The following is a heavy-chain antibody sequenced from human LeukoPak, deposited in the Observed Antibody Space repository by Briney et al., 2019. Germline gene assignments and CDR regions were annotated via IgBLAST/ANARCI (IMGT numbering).Heavy chain of an antibody. CDR2: INLNSGGT. J-gene: IGHJ4*02. CDR1: GFTFTAYY. D-gene: IGHD2-15*01. CDR3: ASLRLLDF. Sequence: ASVKVSCKASGFTFTAYYMHWVRQAPGQGLEWMGWINLNSGGTDYAQKFQGRVTMTRDTSISTAYMELLSLRSDDTAVYYCASLRLLDFWGQGTLVTVSS. V-gene: IGHV1-2*02.